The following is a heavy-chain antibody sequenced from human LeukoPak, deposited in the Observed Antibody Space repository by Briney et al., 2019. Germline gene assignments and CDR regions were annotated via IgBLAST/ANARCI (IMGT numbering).Heavy chain of an antibody. V-gene: IGHV3-7*01. CDR3: ARDTSQSSGHDY. D-gene: IGHD6-19*01. CDR2: IKEDGSEK. J-gene: IGHJ4*02. Sequence: PGGSLRLSCLASGITFSSSSMSWVRQAPGKGLEWVANIKEDGSEKYYVDSVKGRFTISRDNAKNSLYLQMNSLRAEDTAVYYCARDTSQSSGHDYWGQGTLVTVSS. CDR1: GITFSSSS.